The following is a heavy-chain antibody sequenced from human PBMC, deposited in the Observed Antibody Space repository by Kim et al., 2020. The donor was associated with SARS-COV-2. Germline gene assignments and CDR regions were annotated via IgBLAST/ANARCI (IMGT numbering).Heavy chain of an antibody. D-gene: IGHD1-1*01. CDR2: IWYDGSNK. CDR3: ARGKRYYYYYGMDV. CDR1: GFTFSSYG. V-gene: IGHV3-33*01. J-gene: IGHJ6*02. Sequence: GGSLRLSCAASGFTFSSYGMHWVRQAPGKGLEWVAVIWYDGSNKYYADSVKGRFTISRDNSKNTLYLQMNSLRAEDTAVYYCARGKRYYYYYGMDVWGQGTTVTVSS.